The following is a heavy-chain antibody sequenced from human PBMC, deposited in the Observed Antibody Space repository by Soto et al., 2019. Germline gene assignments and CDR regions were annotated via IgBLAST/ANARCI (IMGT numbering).Heavy chain of an antibody. D-gene: IGHD3-3*01. CDR3: ARKGGEYYDFWSGYNNWFEP. V-gene: IGHV4-59*01. CDR2: IYYSGST. Sequence: SETLSLTCTVSGGSISSYYWSWIRQPPGKGLEWIGYIYYSGSTNYNPSLKSRVTISVDTSKNQFSLKLSSVTAADTAVYYCARKGGEYYDFWSGYNNWFEPWGQGTLVTVSS. J-gene: IGHJ5*02. CDR1: GGSISSYY.